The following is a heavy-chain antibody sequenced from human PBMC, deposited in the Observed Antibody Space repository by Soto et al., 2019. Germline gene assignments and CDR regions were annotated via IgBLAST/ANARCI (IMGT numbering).Heavy chain of an antibody. CDR3: GKVVEAATRHTDFDY. Sequence: PSETRSLTCIVSGDSMNSRSSFWVWIRQPPGKGLEFIGSAYTTDVTSYNPSLKSRVTISVDTSKNQFSLKVTSVTAADTAVYYCGKVVEAATRHTDFDYWGQGTLVTVSS. D-gene: IGHD2-15*01. CDR1: GDSMNSRSSF. J-gene: IGHJ4*02. V-gene: IGHV4-39*01. CDR2: AYTTDVT.